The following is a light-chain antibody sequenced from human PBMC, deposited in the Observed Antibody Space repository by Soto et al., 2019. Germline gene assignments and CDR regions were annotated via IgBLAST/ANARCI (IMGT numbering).Light chain of an antibody. CDR2: AAS. Sequence: IQLTQSPSSLSASVGESVTITCRASQDIDNYLNWYQHRPGEAHKLLIYAASYLETGVPARFSGSGSGTDFSFTITRLQPEDSATYYCQQYDTRPTMTFGQGTRLEI. CDR3: QQYDTRPTMT. V-gene: IGKV1-33*01. CDR1: QDIDNY. J-gene: IGKJ5*01.